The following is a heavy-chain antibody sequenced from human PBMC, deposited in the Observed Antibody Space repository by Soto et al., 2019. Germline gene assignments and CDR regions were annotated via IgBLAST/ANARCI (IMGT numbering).Heavy chain of an antibody. Sequence: EVQSVESGGGLVKPGGSLRLSCAASGFTFSSYSMNWVRQAPGKGLEWVSSITSSSSYIFYADSVKGRFTISRDNAKNSLYLQMNSLRAEDTAVYYCARLGKGSYGMDVWGQGTTVTVSS. V-gene: IGHV3-21*01. CDR3: ARLGKGSYGMDV. D-gene: IGHD1-26*01. J-gene: IGHJ6*02. CDR2: ITSSSSYI. CDR1: GFTFSSYS.